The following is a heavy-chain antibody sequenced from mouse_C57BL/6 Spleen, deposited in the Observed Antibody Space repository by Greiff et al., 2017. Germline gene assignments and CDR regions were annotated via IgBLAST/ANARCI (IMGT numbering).Heavy chain of an antibody. CDR2: IDPETGGT. D-gene: IGHD1-1*01. CDR3: TRSDYYGSSPFDY. V-gene: IGHV1-15*01. Sequence: QVHVKQSGAELVRPGASVTLSCKASGYTFTDYEMHWVKQTPVHGLEWIGAIDPETGGTAYNQKFKGKAILTADKSSSTAYMELRSLTSEDSAVYYCTRSDYYGSSPFDYWGQGTTLTVSS. CDR1: GYTFTDYE. J-gene: IGHJ2*01.